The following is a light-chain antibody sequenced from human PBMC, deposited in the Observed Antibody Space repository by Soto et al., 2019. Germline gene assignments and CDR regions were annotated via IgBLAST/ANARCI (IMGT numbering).Light chain of an antibody. J-gene: IGKJ1*01. Sequence: DIVMTQSPDSLAVSLGERATINCKSSQDLLYSSNNKNYLAWYQEKPGQPPKQLIYWASTRQSGVPDRFSGSGSGTNFTLPISRPPAEELAVYFCQQYYSTPPAFGQGTKVEIK. CDR3: QQYYSTPPA. CDR1: QDLLYSSNNKNY. CDR2: WAS. V-gene: IGKV4-1*01.